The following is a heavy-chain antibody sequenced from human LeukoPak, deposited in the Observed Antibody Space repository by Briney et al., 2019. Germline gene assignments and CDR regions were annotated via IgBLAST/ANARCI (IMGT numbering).Heavy chain of an antibody. V-gene: IGHV3-53*01. CDR1: GFTVSSNC. J-gene: IGHJ4*02. Sequence: GGSLRLSCAASGFTVSSNCMSWVRQAPGKGLEWVSVIYSGGSTYYADSVKGRFTISRDNSKNTLYLQMNSLRAEDTAVYYCARDQTGSLDYWGQGTLVTVSS. CDR3: ARDQTGSLDY. CDR2: IYSGGST. D-gene: IGHD1-26*01.